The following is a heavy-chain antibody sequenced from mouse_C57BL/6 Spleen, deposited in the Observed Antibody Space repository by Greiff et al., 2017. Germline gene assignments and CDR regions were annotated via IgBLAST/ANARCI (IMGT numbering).Heavy chain of an antibody. V-gene: IGHV1-19*01. CDR2: INPYNGGT. CDR1: GYTFTDYY. CDR3: APPGDSSGYWFAY. J-gene: IGHJ3*01. D-gene: IGHD3-2*02. Sequence: VQLQQSGPVLVKPGASVKMSCKASGYTFTDYYMNWVKQSHGKSLEWIGVINPYNGGTSYNQKFKGKATLTVDKSSSTAYMELNSLTSEDSAVYYCAPPGDSSGYWFAYWGQGTLVTVSA.